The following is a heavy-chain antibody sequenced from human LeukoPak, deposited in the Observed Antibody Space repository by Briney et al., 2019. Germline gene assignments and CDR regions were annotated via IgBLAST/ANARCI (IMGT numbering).Heavy chain of an antibody. CDR2: IYYSGST. CDR3: ARLPSYYDSSGYPKWYFDL. V-gene: IGHV4-59*01. J-gene: IGHJ2*01. CDR1: GGSISSYY. D-gene: IGHD3-22*01. Sequence: PSETLSLTCTVSGGSISSYYWSWIRQPPGKGLEWIGYIYYSGSTNYNPSLKSRVTISVDTSKNQFSLKLSSVTAADTAVYYCARLPSYYDSSGYPKWYFDLWGRGTLVTVSS.